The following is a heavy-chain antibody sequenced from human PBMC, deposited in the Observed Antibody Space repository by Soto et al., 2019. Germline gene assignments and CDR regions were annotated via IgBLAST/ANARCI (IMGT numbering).Heavy chain of an antibody. D-gene: IGHD3-22*01. V-gene: IGHV3-33*06. Sequence: QVQLVESGGGVVQPGTSLRLSCAASGFTFSHYGIHWVRQAPGKGLEWVALTWSGGRGENYADSVRGRFTVSRDNSKTTVYLQMNSLRAEDTAVYYCAKDHYYDSSGYYPGYFDYWGQGTLVTVSS. CDR2: TWSGGRGE. J-gene: IGHJ4*02. CDR3: AKDHYYDSSGYYPGYFDY. CDR1: GFTFSHYG.